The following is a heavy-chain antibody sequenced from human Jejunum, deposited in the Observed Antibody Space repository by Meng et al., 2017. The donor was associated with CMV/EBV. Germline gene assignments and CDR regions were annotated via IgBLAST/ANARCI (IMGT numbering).Heavy chain of an antibody. CDR3: TKPDGPDF. Sequence: EVQLLESGGGLVQPGGSLRLSCADSGFSFNSYAMNGVRQTPGKGLEWVSLISDNGIKTFYADSVKGRFIISRDNSKNTLILQMNSLRAEDTAVYYCTKPDGPDFWGQGTLVTVSS. CDR1: GFSFNSYA. CDR2: ISDNGIKT. V-gene: IGHV3-23*01. J-gene: IGHJ4*02.